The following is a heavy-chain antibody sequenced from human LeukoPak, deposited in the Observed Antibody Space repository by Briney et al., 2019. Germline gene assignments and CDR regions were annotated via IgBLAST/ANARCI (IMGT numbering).Heavy chain of an antibody. Sequence: GGSLRLSCAASGFTFSSYGMHWVRQAPGKGLEWVAVISYDGSNKYYADSVKGRFTISRDNSKNTLYLQMNSLRAEDTAVYYCAKDMVPYCSGGSCPPGAFDIWGQRTMVTVSS. J-gene: IGHJ3*02. CDR2: ISYDGSNK. CDR3: AKDMVPYCSGGSCPPGAFDI. CDR1: GFTFSSYG. V-gene: IGHV3-30*18. D-gene: IGHD2-15*01.